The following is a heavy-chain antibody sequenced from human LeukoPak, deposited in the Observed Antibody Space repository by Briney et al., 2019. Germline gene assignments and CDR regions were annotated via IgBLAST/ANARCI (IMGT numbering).Heavy chain of an antibody. J-gene: IGHJ4*02. CDR1: GYTFTGYY. D-gene: IGHD1-26*01. Sequence: ASVKVSCKASGYTFTGYYMHWVRQAPGQGLEWMGRINPNSGGTNYAQKFQGRVTMTRDTSISTAYMELSRLRSDDTAVYYCARSGIRVVGATNFDYWGQRTLVTVSS. CDR2: INPNSGGT. V-gene: IGHV1-2*06. CDR3: ARSGIRVVGATNFDY.